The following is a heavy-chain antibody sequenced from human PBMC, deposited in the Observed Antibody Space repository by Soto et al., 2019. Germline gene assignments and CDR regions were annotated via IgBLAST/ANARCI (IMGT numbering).Heavy chain of an antibody. V-gene: IGHV3-53*01. CDR3: GRAEGRRSGLDV. Sequence: GGSLRLSCAASGFTVSSNYMSWVRQAPGKGLEWVSVIYGGGSTYYADSVKGRFTISRGNSKSTLYLQMNSLRAEDTAVYYCGRAEGRRSGLDVWGQGTTVTVSS. J-gene: IGHJ6*02. CDR2: IYGGGST. D-gene: IGHD6-19*01. CDR1: GFTVSSNY.